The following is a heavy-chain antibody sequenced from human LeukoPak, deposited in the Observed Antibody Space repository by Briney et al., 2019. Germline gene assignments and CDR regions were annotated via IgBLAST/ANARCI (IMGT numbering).Heavy chain of an antibody. CDR1: GYTFTGYY. D-gene: IGHD1-14*01. CDR2: INPNSGDT. V-gene: IGHV1-2*02. J-gene: IGHJ6*03. Sequence: ASVKVSCKASGYTFTGYYMHWVRQAPGQGLEWMGWINPNSGDTNYAQKFQGRVTMTRDTSISTAYMELSRLRSDDTAVYYCARDRTRYYYYSYMDVWGKGTTVTVSS. CDR3: ARDRTRYYYYSYMDV.